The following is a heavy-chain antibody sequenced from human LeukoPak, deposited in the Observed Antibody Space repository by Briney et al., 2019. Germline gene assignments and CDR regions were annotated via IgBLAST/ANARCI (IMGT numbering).Heavy chain of an antibody. CDR1: GCTISSYF. CDR2: IYATGTT. Sequence: PSETLSLTCTASGCTISSYFWSWIRQPPGKGLEWIARIYATGTTNYNPSLKSRVTMSVDTSKNQFSLNLTSVTAADTAVYYCAREGGGSNRCLDWGQGTLVTVSS. V-gene: IGHV4-4*07. J-gene: IGHJ1*01. D-gene: IGHD3-16*02. CDR3: AREGGGSNRCLD.